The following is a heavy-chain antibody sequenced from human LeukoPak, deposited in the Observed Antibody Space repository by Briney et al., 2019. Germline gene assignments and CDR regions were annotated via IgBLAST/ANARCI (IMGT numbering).Heavy chain of an antibody. Sequence: GGSLRLSCAASGFTFSSYGMSWVRQAPGKGLEWVSTISGSGGSTFYADSVKGRFTISRDNSKNSLYVQLNSLRAEDTALYHCAREKSGGRFDPWGQGTLVTVSS. CDR1: GFTFSSYG. V-gene: IGHV3-23*01. D-gene: IGHD1-14*01. CDR2: ISGSGGST. J-gene: IGHJ5*02. CDR3: AREKSGGRFDP.